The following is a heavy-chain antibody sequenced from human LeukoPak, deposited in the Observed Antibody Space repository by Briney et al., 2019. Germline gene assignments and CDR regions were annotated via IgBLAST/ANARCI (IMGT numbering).Heavy chain of an antibody. CDR2: IYYSGST. Sequence: SATLSLTCTVSGGSISSGGYYWSWIRQHPGKGLEWIGYIYYSGSTYYNPSLKSRVTISVDTSKNQFSLKLSSVTAADTAVYYCARVGIISEPTATFYFDYWSQGTLVTVSS. CDR1: GGSISSGGYY. J-gene: IGHJ4*02. CDR3: ARVGIISEPTATFYFDY. D-gene: IGHD1-1*01. V-gene: IGHV4-31*03.